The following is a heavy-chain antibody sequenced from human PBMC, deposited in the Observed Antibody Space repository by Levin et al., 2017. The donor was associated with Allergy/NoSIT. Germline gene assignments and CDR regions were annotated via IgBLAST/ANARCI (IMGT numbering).Heavy chain of an antibody. CDR3: ARVKGWELYLGPFDS. V-gene: IGHV1-18*01. Sequence: GESLKISCKASGYTFTSYGISWVRQAPGQGLEWMGWISAYNGNTNYAQKLQGRVTMTTDTSTSTAYMELRSLRSDDTAVYYCARVKGWELYLGPFDSWGQGTMVTVSS. D-gene: IGHD1-26*01. J-gene: IGHJ3*02. CDR2: ISAYNGNT. CDR1: GYTFTSYG.